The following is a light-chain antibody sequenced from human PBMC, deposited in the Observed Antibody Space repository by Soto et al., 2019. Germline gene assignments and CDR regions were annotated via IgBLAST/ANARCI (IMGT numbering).Light chain of an antibody. J-gene: IGLJ2*01. CDR2: ENN. CDR3: GTWDSRLGAVV. CDR1: SSNIGNNY. Sequence: QSVLTQPPSVSAAPRQKVTISCSGSSSNIGNNYVSWYQQLPGTAPKLHMYENNKRPSGIPDRFSGSKSGTSATLGITGPQTGDEADYYCGTWDSRLGAVVFGGGTKVTVL. V-gene: IGLV1-51*02.